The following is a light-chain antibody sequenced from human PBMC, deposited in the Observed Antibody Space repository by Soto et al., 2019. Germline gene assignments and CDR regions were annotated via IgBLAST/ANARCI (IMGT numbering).Light chain of an antibody. J-gene: IGLJ1*01. CDR2: SNN. CDR3: CSYAGSYTHYV. V-gene: IGLV1-47*02. Sequence: QSVLTQPHSASGTPGQRVTISCSGSSSNIGSNYVYWYQQLPGTAPKLLIYSNNQRPSGVPDRFSGSKSGTSASLAISGLRSEDEADYYCCSYAGSYTHYVFGTGTKVTVL. CDR1: SSNIGSNY.